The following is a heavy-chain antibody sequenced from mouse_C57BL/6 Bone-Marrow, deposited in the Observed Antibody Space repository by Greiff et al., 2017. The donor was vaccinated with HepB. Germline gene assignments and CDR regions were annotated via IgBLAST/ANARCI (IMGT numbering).Heavy chain of an antibody. CDR2: IDPANGNT. V-gene: IGHV14-3*01. J-gene: IGHJ2*01. CDR1: GFNIKNND. Sequence: EVQLQQSVAELVRPGASVKLSCTASGFNIKNNDRDWVKQRAEQGLEWIGRIDPANGNTKYAPKFQGKATITADTSSNTAYLQLSSLTSEDTAIYYCARGLYYYGSSLGYFDYWGQGTTLTVSS. CDR3: ARGLYYYGSSLGYFDY. D-gene: IGHD1-1*01.